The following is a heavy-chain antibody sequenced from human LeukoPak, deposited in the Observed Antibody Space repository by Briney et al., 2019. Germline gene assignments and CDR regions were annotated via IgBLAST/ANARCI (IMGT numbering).Heavy chain of an antibody. Sequence: PGGSLRLSCAASGLTFSSYNMNWVRQAPGKGLEWVSYISSSGSTIYYADSVKGRFTISRDNAKNSLYLQMNSLRAEDTAVYYCAELGITMIGGVWGKGTTVTISS. D-gene: IGHD3-10*02. CDR3: AELGITMIGGV. V-gene: IGHV3-48*03. J-gene: IGHJ6*04. CDR2: ISSSGSTI. CDR1: GLTFSSYN.